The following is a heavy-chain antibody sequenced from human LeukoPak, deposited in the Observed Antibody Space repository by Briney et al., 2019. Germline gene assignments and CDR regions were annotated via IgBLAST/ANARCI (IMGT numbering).Heavy chain of an antibody. J-gene: IGHJ3*02. D-gene: IGHD2-2*01. CDR3: ARDPVGYCSSTSCYPSAFDI. V-gene: IGHV7-4-1*02. CDR1: GYTLTNYA. Sequence: ASVKVSCKASGYTLTNYAMNWVRQAPGQGLEWMGWINTNTGNPTYAQDFTGRFVFSLDTSVSTAYLQISSLKADDTAVYYCARDPVGYCSSTSCYPSAFDIWGQGTMVTVSS. CDR2: INTNTGNP.